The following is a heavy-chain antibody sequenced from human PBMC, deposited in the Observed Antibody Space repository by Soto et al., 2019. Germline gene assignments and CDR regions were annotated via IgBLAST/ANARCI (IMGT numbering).Heavy chain of an antibody. CDR3: ARGFWFGDHAPFDY. D-gene: IGHD3-10*01. Sequence: SVKVSCKASGGTFSSYAISWVRQAPGQGLEWMGGIIPIFGTANYAQKFQGRVTITADESTSTAYMELSSLRSEDTAVYYCARGFWFGDHAPFDYWGQGTLVTVSS. J-gene: IGHJ4*02. CDR2: IIPIFGTA. CDR1: GGTFSSYA. V-gene: IGHV1-69*13.